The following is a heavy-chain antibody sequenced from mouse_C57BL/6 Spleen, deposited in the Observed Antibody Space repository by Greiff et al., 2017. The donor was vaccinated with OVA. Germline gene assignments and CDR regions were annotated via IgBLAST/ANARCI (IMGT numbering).Heavy chain of an antibody. J-gene: IGHJ1*03. Sequence: QVQLQQSGAELVMPGASVKLSCKASGYTFTSYWLHWVKQRPGQGLEWIGEIDPSDSYTNYNQKFKGKSTLTVDKSSSTAYMQLSSLTSEDSAVYYCARWRYYYGSSYGYFDVWGTGTTVTVSS. D-gene: IGHD1-1*01. CDR2: IDPSDSYT. CDR1: GYTFTSYW. CDR3: ARWRYYYGSSYGYFDV. V-gene: IGHV1-69*01.